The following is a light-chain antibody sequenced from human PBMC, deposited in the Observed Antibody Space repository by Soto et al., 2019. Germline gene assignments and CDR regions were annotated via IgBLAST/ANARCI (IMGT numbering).Light chain of an antibody. Sequence: EIVLTQSPGTLSLSPGERATLSCRASQSVSSSYLAWYQQKPGQAPRFLIYGASSRATGIPDRFSGSGCGTDFTLTISRLEPADFAVYYCQQYGSSPSWTFCQGTKVEIK. CDR1: QSVSSSY. V-gene: IGKV3-20*01. CDR3: QQYGSSPSWT. J-gene: IGKJ1*01. CDR2: GAS.